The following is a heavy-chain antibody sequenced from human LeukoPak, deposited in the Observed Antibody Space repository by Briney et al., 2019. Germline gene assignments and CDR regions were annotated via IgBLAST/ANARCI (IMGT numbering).Heavy chain of an antibody. D-gene: IGHD2-21*01. Sequence: ASVNVSCKAVDYIFTTYVVNWVRQAPGQGLEWMGWINTDKGNTNYAQKVQGRVTMTTDTSTSLVYMALKSRRSDDTAVYYCARVAGYSSYYSMDVWGKGTTVTVSS. CDR3: ARVAGYSSYYSMDV. V-gene: IGHV1-18*01. J-gene: IGHJ6*03. CDR1: DYIFTTYV. CDR2: INTDKGNT.